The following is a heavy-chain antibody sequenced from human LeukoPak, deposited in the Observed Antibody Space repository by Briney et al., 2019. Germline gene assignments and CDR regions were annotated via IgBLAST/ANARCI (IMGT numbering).Heavy chain of an antibody. J-gene: IGHJ4*02. D-gene: IGHD2-21*02. CDR1: GYTFTVYY. CDR2: INPNTGGT. V-gene: IGHV1-2*06. Sequence: ASVKVSCKASGYTFTVYYMTWVRQAPGQGLEWMGRINPNTGGTHYAQKFQGRVTMTSDTSITTAYMELSRLTSDDKAVYYCARGDVDYWGQGTLVTVSS. CDR3: ARGDVDY.